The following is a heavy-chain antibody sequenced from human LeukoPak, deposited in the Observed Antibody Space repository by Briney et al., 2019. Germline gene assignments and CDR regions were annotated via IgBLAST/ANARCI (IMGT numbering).Heavy chain of an antibody. CDR1: GFTFSSYW. Sequence: GGSLRLSCAASGFTFSSYWMSWIRQAPGKGLEWVSYISSSGSTIYYADSVKGRFTISRDNAKNSLYLQMNSLRAEDTAVYYCATPYYYDSSGYDYWGQGTLVTVSS. CDR2: ISSSGSTI. CDR3: ATPYYYDSSGYDY. J-gene: IGHJ4*02. V-gene: IGHV3-11*01. D-gene: IGHD3-22*01.